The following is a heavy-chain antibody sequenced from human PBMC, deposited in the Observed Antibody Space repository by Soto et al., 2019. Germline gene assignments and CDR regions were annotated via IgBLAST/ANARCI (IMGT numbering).Heavy chain of an antibody. J-gene: IGHJ4*02. CDR2: IYSGGST. V-gene: IGHV3-53*01. CDR1: GFTVSSNY. Sequence: GGSLRLSCAASGFTVSSNYMSWVRQAPGKGLEWVLVIYSGGSTYYADSVKGRFTISRDDSKNTLYLQMNDLKIEDTGVYYCITPPRWSGELPNYWGQGTLVTVSS. CDR3: ITPPRWSGELPNY. D-gene: IGHD3-10*01.